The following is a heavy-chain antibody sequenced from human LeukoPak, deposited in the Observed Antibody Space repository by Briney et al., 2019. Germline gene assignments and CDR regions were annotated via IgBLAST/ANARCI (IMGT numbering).Heavy chain of an antibody. CDR3: ARAVDDYSNYGIRDDTFDY. Sequence: HTGGSLRLSCAASGFTFSNYGMSWVRQAPGKGLEWVSYISSSGSTIYYADSVKGRFTISRDNAKNSLYLQMNSLRAEDTAVYYCARAVDDYSNYGIRDDTFDYWGQGTLVTVSS. CDR1: GFTFSNYG. V-gene: IGHV3-48*04. J-gene: IGHJ4*02. D-gene: IGHD4-11*01. CDR2: ISSSGSTI.